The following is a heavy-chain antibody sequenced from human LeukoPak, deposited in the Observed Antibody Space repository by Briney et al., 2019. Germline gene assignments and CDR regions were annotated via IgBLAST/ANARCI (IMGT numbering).Heavy chain of an antibody. Sequence: GGSLRLSCAASGFTFSSYAMTWVRQAPKKGLEWVSDISDSGGSTYYADSVRGRFTISRDNSKNTLYLQMNSLRAEDTAVYYCARDAGGMVATLFGDYWGQGTLVTVSS. CDR1: GFTFSSYA. J-gene: IGHJ4*02. D-gene: IGHD5-12*01. CDR2: ISDSGGST. V-gene: IGHV3-23*01. CDR3: ARDAGGMVATLFGDY.